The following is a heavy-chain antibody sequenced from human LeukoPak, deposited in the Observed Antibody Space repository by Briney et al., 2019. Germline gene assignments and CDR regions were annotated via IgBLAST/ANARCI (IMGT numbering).Heavy chain of an antibody. J-gene: IGHJ5*02. Sequence: GGSLRLSCAASGFTFSSYAMSWVRQAPGKGLEWVSAISGSGGSTYYADSVKGRFTISRDNSKNTLYLQMNSLRAKDTAVYYCAKDRTVRGVIPNWFDPWGQGTLVTVSS. CDR3: AKDRTVRGVIPNWFDP. CDR2: ISGSGGST. V-gene: IGHV3-23*01. CDR1: GFTFSSYA. D-gene: IGHD3-10*01.